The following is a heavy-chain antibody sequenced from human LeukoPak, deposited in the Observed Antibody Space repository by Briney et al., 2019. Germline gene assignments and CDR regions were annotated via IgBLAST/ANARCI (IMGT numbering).Heavy chain of an antibody. Sequence: GSLRLSCAASGFTFSSYSMNWVRQAPGKGLEWVSSISSSSSYIYYADSVKGRFTISRDNAKNSLYLQMNSLRAEDTAVYYCANRPDYYDSSGYYYSDAFDIWGQGTMVTVSS. CDR2: ISSSSSYI. CDR3: ANRPDYYDSSGYYYSDAFDI. D-gene: IGHD3-22*01. J-gene: IGHJ3*02. CDR1: GFTFSSYS. V-gene: IGHV3-21*01.